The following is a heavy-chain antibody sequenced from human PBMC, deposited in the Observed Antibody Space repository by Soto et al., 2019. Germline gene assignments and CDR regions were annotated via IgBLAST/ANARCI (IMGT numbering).Heavy chain of an antibody. CDR3: ARGIRNYYDSSGPRAFDI. J-gene: IGHJ3*02. D-gene: IGHD3-22*01. CDR2: INHSGST. V-gene: IGHV4-34*01. Sequence: PSETLSLTCAVYGGSFSGYYWSWIRQPPGKGLEWIGEINHSGSTNYNPSLKSRVTISVDTSKNQFSLKLSSVTAADTAVYYCARGIRNYYDSSGPRAFDIWGQGTMVTGSS. CDR1: GGSFSGYY.